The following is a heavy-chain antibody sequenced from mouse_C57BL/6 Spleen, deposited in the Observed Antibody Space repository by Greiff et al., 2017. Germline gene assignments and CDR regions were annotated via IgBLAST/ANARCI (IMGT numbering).Heavy chain of an antibody. CDR3: ARGGLLRSYWYFDV. Sequence: QVQLQQPGAELVKPGASVKLSCKASGYTFTSYWMHWVKQRPGQGLEWIGMFHPNRGSTNSNEKFKSKATLTADNSSSTAYMQLSSLASEDSAVEYCARGGLLRSYWYFDVWGTGTTVTVSS. J-gene: IGHJ1*03. D-gene: IGHD1-1*01. CDR2: FHPNRGST. CDR1: GYTFTSYW. V-gene: IGHV1-64*01.